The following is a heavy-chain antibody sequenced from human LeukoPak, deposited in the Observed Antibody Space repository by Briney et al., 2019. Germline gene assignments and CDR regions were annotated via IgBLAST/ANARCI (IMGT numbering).Heavy chain of an antibody. CDR2: IYYSGST. CDR3: ARDFFRAAGKVYNWFDP. J-gene: IGHJ5*02. D-gene: IGHD3-3*01. V-gene: IGHV4-59*01. Sequence: SETLSLTCTVSGGSISSYYWSWIRQPPGKGLEWIGYIYYSGSTNYNPSLKSRVTISVDTSKNQFSLKLSSVTAADTAVYYCARDFFRAAGKVYNWFDPWGQGTLVTVSS. CDR1: GGSISSYY.